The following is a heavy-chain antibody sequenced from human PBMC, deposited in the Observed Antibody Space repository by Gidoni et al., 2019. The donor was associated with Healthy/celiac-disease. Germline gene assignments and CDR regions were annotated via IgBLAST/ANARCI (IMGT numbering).Heavy chain of an antibody. CDR3: ARTTLKHSSRIGCVDY. V-gene: IGHV4-34*01. Sequence: QVQLQQWGAGLLKPSETLSLTCAVYGGSFSGYYWSWIRQPPGKGLAWIGEINHSGSTNYNPSLKSRVTISVDTSKNQFSLKLSSVTAADTAVYYCARTTLKHSSRIGCVDYWGQGTLVTVSS. CDR1: GGSFSGYY. CDR2: INHSGST. J-gene: IGHJ4*02. D-gene: IGHD6-13*01.